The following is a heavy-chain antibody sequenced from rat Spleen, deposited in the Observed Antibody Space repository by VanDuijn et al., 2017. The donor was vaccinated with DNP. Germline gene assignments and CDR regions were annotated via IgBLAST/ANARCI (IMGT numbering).Heavy chain of an antibody. CDR3: TGSGDYSSYYVMDV. D-gene: IGHD1-2*01. Sequence: EVQLKESGPGLVQPSQTLSLTCTVSGFSLTDNSAHWVRQPPGKGLEWMGVMWSGGRTAYNSALKSRLSISRDSSKSQVFLKMNSLQTEDTAIYYCTGSGDYSSYYVMDVWGQGASVTVSS. J-gene: IGHJ4*01. CDR1: GFSLTDNS. V-gene: IGHV2S63*01. CDR2: MWSGGRT.